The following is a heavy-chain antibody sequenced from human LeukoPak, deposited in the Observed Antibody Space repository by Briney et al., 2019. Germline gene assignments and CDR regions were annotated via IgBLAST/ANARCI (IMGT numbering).Heavy chain of an antibody. J-gene: IGHJ3*02. CDR3: ARYCSSTSCYTGAFDI. CDR2: ISSSSSYI. D-gene: IGHD2-2*02. V-gene: IGHV3-21*01. CDR1: GFTFSSYS. Sequence: PGGSLRLSCAASGFTFSSYSMNWVRQAPGKGLEWVSSISSSSSYIYYADSVKGRFTISRDNAKNSLYLQMNSLRAEDTAVYYCARYCSSTSCYTGAFDIWGQGTMVTVSS.